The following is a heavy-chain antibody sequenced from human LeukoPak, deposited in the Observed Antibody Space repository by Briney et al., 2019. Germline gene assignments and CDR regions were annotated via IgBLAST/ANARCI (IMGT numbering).Heavy chain of an antibody. CDR2: INPNSGGT. CDR1: EYTFTAYY. J-gene: IGHJ4*02. CDR3: ARSTLHYFDY. V-gene: IGHV1-2*02. Sequence: ASVKVSCKASEYTFTAYYLHWVRQAPGQGLEWMGWINPNSGGTKYAQKFQGRVTMTRDTSISTAYMELSRLRSDDTAVYYCARSTLHYFDYWGQGTLVTVSS.